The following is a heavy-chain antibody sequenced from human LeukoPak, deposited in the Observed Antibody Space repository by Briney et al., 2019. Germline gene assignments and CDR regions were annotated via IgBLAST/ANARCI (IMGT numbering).Heavy chain of an antibody. CDR3: TRVGYIDEGIDY. V-gene: IGHV3-30*04. CDR2: ISDDGSNK. CDR1: GFTFSSYA. J-gene: IGHJ4*02. D-gene: IGHD5-24*01. Sequence: GGSLRLSCAASGFTFSSYAMHWVRQAPGKGLEWVAVISDDGSNKYYADSMKGRFTISRDNSKNTLYLQMNSLRAEDTAVYYCTRVGYIDEGIDYWGQGTLVTVSS.